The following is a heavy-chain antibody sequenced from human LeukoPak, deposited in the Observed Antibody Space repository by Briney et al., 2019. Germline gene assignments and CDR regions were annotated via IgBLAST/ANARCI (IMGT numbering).Heavy chain of an antibody. CDR1: GGSISSSDYY. V-gene: IGHV4-30-4*01. Sequence: SETLSLTYTVSGGSISSSDYYWSWIRQPPGKGLEWIGYIYYSGSTSYNPSLKSRVTISVDTSKNQFSLKLTSVTAADTAVYYCARGFDAHNAFDIWGQGTMVTVSS. D-gene: IGHD3-9*01. J-gene: IGHJ3*02. CDR2: IYYSGST. CDR3: ARGFDAHNAFDI.